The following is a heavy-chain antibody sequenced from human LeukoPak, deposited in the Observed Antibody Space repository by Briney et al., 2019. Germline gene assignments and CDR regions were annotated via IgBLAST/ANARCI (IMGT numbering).Heavy chain of an antibody. Sequence: GGSLRLSCAASGFTFSSYEMNWVRRAPGKGLEWVSYISSSGSTIYYADSVKGRFTISRDNAKNSLYLQMNSLRAEDTAVYYCARDAVVRGVIITDYWGQGTLVTVSS. D-gene: IGHD3-10*01. CDR3: ARDAVVRGVIITDY. V-gene: IGHV3-48*03. CDR2: ISSSGSTI. CDR1: GFTFSSYE. J-gene: IGHJ4*02.